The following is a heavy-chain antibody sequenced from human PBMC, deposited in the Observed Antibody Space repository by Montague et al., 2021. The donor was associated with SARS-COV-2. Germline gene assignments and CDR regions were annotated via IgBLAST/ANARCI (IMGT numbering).Heavy chain of an antibody. J-gene: IGHJ6*02. CDR3: ARAGVAAGTTAETYYYYYGMDV. Sequence: SETLSLTCRVSGGSVSSTSYFWDWIRQTPGKGLEWIGSVHYSGTTYYNPSLESRVTISVDTSKNQFSLKLSSVTAADTAVYYCARAGVAAGTTAETYYYYYGMDVWGQGTTVTVSS. CDR2: VHYSGTT. CDR1: GGSVSSTSYF. V-gene: IGHV4-39*07. D-gene: IGHD6-13*01.